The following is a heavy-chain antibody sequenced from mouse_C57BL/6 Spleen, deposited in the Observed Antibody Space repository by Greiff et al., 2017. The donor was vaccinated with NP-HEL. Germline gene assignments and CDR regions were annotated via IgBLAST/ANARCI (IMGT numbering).Heavy chain of an antibody. CDR3: ARGYDYDYAMDY. D-gene: IGHD2-4*01. CDR1: GFTFSSYA. V-gene: IGHV5-4*01. J-gene: IGHJ4*01. CDR2: ISDGGSYT. Sequence: EVQGVESGGGLVKPGGSLKLSCAASGFTFSSYAMSWVRQTPEKRLEWVATISDGGSYTYYPDNVKGRFTISRDNAKNNLYLQMSHLKSEDTAMYYCARGYDYDYAMDYWGQGTSVTVSS.